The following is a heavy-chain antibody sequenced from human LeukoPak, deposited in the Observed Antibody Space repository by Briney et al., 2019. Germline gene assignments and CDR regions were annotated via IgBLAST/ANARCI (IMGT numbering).Heavy chain of an antibody. J-gene: IGHJ6*03. D-gene: IGHD2-2*01. V-gene: IGHV4-59*01. Sequence: TSETLSLTCTVSGGSISSYYWSWIRQPPGKGLEWIGYIYYSGSTNYIPSPKSRVTMSVDMSKNQLSLKLSSVTAADTAVYYCARWYCSSNTCYHMDVWGKGTTVTVSS. CDR1: GGSISSYY. CDR2: IYYSGST. CDR3: ARWYCSSNTCYHMDV.